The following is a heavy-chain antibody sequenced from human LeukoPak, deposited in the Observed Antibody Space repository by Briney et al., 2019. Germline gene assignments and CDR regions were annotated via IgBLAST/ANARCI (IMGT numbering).Heavy chain of an antibody. D-gene: IGHD3-9*01. CDR1: GLIFSSYA. CDR2: ISGSGDST. Sequence: GGSLRLSCATSGLIFSSYAMTWVRQAPGKGLEWVSAISGSGDSTYYADSVKGRFTISRDNSQNTLYLQMNSLRAEDTAVYYCAKIGSYDILTGYPGRSFFDYWGQGTLVTVSS. V-gene: IGHV3-23*01. CDR3: AKIGSYDILTGYPGRSFFDY. J-gene: IGHJ4*02.